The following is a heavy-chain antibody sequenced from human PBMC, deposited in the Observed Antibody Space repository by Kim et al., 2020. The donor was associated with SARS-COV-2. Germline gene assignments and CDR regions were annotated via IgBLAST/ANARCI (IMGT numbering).Heavy chain of an antibody. D-gene: IGHD1-26*01. V-gene: IGHV3-30*01. CDR3: ARSGSGSYWGAFDY. J-gene: IGHJ4*02. Sequence: ANTVQGRFTIARDNSKNTLYLQMNSLGAEDTAVYYCARSGSGSYWGAFDYWGQGTLVTVSS.